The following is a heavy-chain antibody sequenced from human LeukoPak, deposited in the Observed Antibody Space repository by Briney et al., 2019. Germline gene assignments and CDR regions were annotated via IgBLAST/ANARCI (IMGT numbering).Heavy chain of an antibody. CDR3: ARTGYCSGGSCYSGGYYYYYMDV. CDR1: GFTFSSYS. D-gene: IGHD2-15*01. Sequence: GGSLRLSCAASGFTFSSYSMNCVRQAPGSGREWVSSISSSSSYIYYADSVKGRFTISRDNAKNSLYLQMNSLRAEDTAVYYCARTGYCSGGSCYSGGYYYYYMDVWGKGTTVTVSS. J-gene: IGHJ6*03. CDR2: ISSSSSYI. V-gene: IGHV3-21*01.